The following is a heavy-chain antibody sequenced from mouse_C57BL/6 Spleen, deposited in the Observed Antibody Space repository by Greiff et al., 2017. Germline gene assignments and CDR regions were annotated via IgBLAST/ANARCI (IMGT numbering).Heavy chain of an antibody. CDR2: ISGGGGNT. J-gene: IGHJ2*01. Sequence: EVKLVESGGGLVKPGGSLKLSCAASGFTFSSYTMSWVRQTPEKRLEWVATISGGGGNTYYPDSVKGRFTISRDNAKNTLYLQMSSLRSDDTALYYCTRSPVVHFDYWGQGTTLTVSS. CDR1: GFTFSSYT. CDR3: TRSPVVHFDY. V-gene: IGHV5-9*01. D-gene: IGHD1-1*01.